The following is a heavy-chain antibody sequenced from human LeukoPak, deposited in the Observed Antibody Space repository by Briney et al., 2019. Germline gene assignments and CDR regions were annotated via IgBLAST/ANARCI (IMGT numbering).Heavy chain of an antibody. J-gene: IGHJ4*02. V-gene: IGHV3-21*04. CDR2: ISSSSSYI. D-gene: IGHD3-16*01. Sequence: GGSLRLSCAASGFTFSSYSMNWVRQAPGKGLEWVSSISSSSSYIYYADSVKGRFTISRDNAKNSLYLQMNSLRAEDTALYYCAKVNVFNDFDFWGQGTLVTVSS. CDR3: AKVNVFNDFDF. CDR1: GFTFSSYS.